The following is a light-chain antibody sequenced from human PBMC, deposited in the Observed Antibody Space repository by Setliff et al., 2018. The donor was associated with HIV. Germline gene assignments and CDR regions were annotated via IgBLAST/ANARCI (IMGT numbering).Light chain of an antibody. CDR1: SSDVGSYNL. Sequence: LTQPASVSGAPGQSITISCTGTSSDVGSYNLVSWYQQHPNKAPKLMIYSVSKRPSGVSNRFSGSKSDNTASLTISGLQAEDEADYYCCSYAGRSTYVFGTGTRSPS. J-gene: IGLJ1*01. CDR3: CSYAGRSTYV. V-gene: IGLV2-23*02. CDR2: SVS.